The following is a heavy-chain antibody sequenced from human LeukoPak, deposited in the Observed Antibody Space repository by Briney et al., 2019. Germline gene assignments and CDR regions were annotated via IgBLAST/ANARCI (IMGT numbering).Heavy chain of an antibody. V-gene: IGHV5-51*01. Sequence: RGESLKISCKGSGYSFTSYWIAWVRQMPGRGLEWMGIIYPGDSDTRYSSSFQGQVTISADKSIAYLQWGSLKASDTAMYYCARRGYSGYDSPLGYWGQGTLVTVSS. CDR2: IYPGDSDT. CDR3: ARRGYSGYDSPLGY. CDR1: GYSFTSYW. D-gene: IGHD5-12*01. J-gene: IGHJ4*02.